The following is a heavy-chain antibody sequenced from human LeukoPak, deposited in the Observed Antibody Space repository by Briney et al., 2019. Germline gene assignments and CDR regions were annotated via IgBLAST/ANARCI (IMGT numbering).Heavy chain of an antibody. CDR3: ARGLAFGSSPPANY. CDR2: MNPNSGNT. Sequence: ASVKVSCKASGYTFTSYDINWVRQATGQGLEWMGWMNPNSGNTGYAQKFQGRVTITRNTSISTAYMELSSLRSEDTAVYYCARGLAFGSSPPANYWGQGTPVTVSS. CDR1: GYTFTSYD. V-gene: IGHV1-8*03. D-gene: IGHD2-2*01. J-gene: IGHJ4*02.